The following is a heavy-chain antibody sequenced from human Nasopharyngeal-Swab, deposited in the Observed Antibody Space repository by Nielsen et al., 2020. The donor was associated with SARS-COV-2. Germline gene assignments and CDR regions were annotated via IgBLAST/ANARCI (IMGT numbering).Heavy chain of an antibody. V-gene: IGHV4-39*07. CDR1: GGSISTTNSN. D-gene: IGHD2-8*02. CDR2: ITYSGST. Sequence: GSLRLSCTVSGGSISTTNSNWAWIRQSPGKVLQCIGTITYSGSTYYKPSLNSRVTITPDTSKDQFFLRLSAVTAADTAVYYCARDLGYAFTGRGVNWFDPWGQGALVTVSS. CDR3: ARDLGYAFTGRGVNWFDP. J-gene: IGHJ5*02.